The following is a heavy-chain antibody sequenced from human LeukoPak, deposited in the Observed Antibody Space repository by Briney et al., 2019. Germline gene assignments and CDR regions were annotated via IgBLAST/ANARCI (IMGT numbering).Heavy chain of an antibody. CDR3: ARDERYSYGHDY. V-gene: IGHV1-2*02. Sequence: ASVKVSCKASGYTFTGYYMHWVRQAPGQGLEWMGWIDPNSGGTNYAQKFQGRVTMTRDTSISTAYMQLSRLRSDDTAVYYCARDERYSYGHDYWGQGTLVTVSS. J-gene: IGHJ4*02. CDR2: IDPNSGGT. CDR1: GYTFTGYY. D-gene: IGHD5-18*01.